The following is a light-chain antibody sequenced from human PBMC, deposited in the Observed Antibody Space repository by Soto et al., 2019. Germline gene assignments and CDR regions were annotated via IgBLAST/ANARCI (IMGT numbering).Light chain of an antibody. J-gene: IGKJ1*01. Sequence: DIQMTQSPPTLLGTVGDRVAITCRASQTISSWLAWYQQKPGKAPKLLIYKASTLKSGVPSRFSGSGSGTEFTLTISSLQPDDFASYYCQHYNSYSGAFGQGTKVDIK. CDR2: KAS. V-gene: IGKV1-5*03. CDR3: QHYNSYSGA. CDR1: QTISSW.